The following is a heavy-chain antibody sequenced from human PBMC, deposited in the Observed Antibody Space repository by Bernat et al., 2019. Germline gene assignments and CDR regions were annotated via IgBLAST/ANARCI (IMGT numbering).Heavy chain of an antibody. Sequence: EVQLVQSGAEVKKPGESLKISCKGSGYSFTSYWIGWVRQMPGKGLEWMGIIYPGDSDTRYSPSFQGQVTISADKSVSTAYLQWSSLKATDTAMYYCARHRATESDFWSGYYDYYYYYMDVWGKGTTVTVSS. J-gene: IGHJ6*03. V-gene: IGHV5-51*01. D-gene: IGHD3-3*01. CDR2: IYPGDSDT. CDR3: ARHRATESDFWSGYYDYYYYYMDV. CDR1: GYSFTSYW.